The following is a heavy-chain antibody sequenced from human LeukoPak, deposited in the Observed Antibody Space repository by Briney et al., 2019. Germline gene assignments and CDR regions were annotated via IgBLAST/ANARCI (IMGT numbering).Heavy chain of an antibody. D-gene: IGHD5-18*01. Sequence: PGGSLRLSCAASRFTFSSYAMHWVRQAPGKGLEWVTVISFDGSNKYYADSVKGRFTISRDNSRNTLYLQMNSLRAEDTAVYYCARGEEDGYSYGYRFDYWGQGTLVTVSS. J-gene: IGHJ4*02. V-gene: IGHV3-30-3*01. CDR1: RFTFSSYA. CDR3: ARGEEDGYSYGYRFDY. CDR2: ISFDGSNK.